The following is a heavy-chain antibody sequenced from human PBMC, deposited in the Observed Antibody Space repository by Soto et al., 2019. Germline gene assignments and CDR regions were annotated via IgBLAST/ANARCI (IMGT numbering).Heavy chain of an antibody. CDR1: GGSISSSNW. Sequence: PSETLSLTCAVSGGSISSSNWWSWVRQPPGKGLEWIGEIYHSGSTNYNPSLKSRVTISVDKSKNQFSLKLSSVTAADTAVYYCARARRGGDSGYYYSGMDVWGQGTTVTVS. D-gene: IGHD2-21*02. CDR2: IYHSGST. V-gene: IGHV4-4*02. CDR3: ARARRGGDSGYYYSGMDV. J-gene: IGHJ6*01.